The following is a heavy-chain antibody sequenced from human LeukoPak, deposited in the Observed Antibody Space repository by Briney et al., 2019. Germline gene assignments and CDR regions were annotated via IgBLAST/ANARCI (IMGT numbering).Heavy chain of an antibody. CDR2: IYTSGST. CDR1: GFTFSSYA. D-gene: IGHD3-22*01. Sequence: GSLRLSCAASGFTFSSYAMSWIRQPAGKGLEWIGRIYTSGSTNYNPSLKSRVTMSVDTSKNQFSLKLSSVTAADTAVYYCAGTPLYYYDSKDDYWGQGTLVTVSS. CDR3: AGTPLYYYDSKDDY. J-gene: IGHJ4*02. V-gene: IGHV4-4*07.